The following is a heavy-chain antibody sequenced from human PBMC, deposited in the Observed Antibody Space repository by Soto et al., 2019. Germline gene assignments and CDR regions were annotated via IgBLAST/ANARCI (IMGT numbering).Heavy chain of an antibody. CDR1: GFIFSDYA. D-gene: IGHD6-6*01. Sequence: PGGSLRLSCVASGFIFSDYAMHWARQAPGKGLEWVALISPAGTNQYYADSAKGRFTISRDNSKNTLYLQMNGLRPEDTGLYYCARENSRISPRLFQHWGHGTLVTVSS. J-gene: IGHJ1*01. V-gene: IGHV3-30-3*01. CDR3: ARENSRISPRLFQH. CDR2: ISPAGTNQ.